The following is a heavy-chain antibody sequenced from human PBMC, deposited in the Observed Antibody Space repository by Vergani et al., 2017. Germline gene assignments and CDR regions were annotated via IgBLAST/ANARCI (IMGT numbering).Heavy chain of an antibody. J-gene: IGHJ4*02. CDR3: AITQRRSGGGYPLNY. V-gene: IGHV5-51*01. CDR1: GSSFTSYW. CDR2: IYPGDSDT. D-gene: IGHD1-26*01. Sequence: EVQLVQSGAEVKKPGASLKISCKGSGSSFTSYWLGWVRQMPGKGLELMGIIYPGDSDTRYSPSFQGQVTISADESISTAYLQWSSLKASDTAMYYCAITQRRSGGGYPLNYWGQGTLVTVSS.